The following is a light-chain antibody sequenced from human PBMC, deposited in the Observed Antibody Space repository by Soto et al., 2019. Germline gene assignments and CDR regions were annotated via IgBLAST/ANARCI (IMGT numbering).Light chain of an antibody. V-gene: IGLV2-8*01. CDR2: EVS. CDR1: SSDVGGYNY. Sequence: QSVLTQPTSASGSPGQSVTISCTGTSSDVGGYNYVSWYQQHPGKAPKLMIYEVSKRPSGVPDRFSGSKSGNTASLTVSGLQAEDEADYFCSSYPGSNNKVFGTGTKLTVL. J-gene: IGLJ1*01. CDR3: SSYPGSNNKV.